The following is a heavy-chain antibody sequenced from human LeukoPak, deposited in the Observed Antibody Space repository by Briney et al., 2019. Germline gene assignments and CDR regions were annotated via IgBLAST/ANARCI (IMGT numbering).Heavy chain of an antibody. D-gene: IGHD3-10*01. CDR2: ISGSGGST. CDR1: GFTFRSYA. Sequence: GGSLILSCAALGFTFRSYAISWVRQAPGKGLEWVSAISGSGGSTYYIDSVKGRFTISRDNSKNTLYLQMNSLRAEDTAMYYCAKDRSSSGSYFDYWGQGTLVTVSS. CDR3: AKDRSSSGSYFDY. J-gene: IGHJ4*02. V-gene: IGHV3-23*01.